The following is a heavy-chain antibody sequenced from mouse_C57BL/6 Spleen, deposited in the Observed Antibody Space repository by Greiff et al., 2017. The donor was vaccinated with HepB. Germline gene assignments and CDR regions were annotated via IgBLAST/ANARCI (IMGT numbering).Heavy chain of an antibody. D-gene: IGHD4-1*01. CDR2: ISSGGSYT. CDR1: GFTFSSYG. CDR3: ARQGNWDRYYFDY. Sequence: DVHLVESGGDLMKPGGSLKLSCAASGFTFSSYGMSWVRQTPDKRLEWVATISSGGSYTYYPDSVKGRFTISRDNAKNTLYLQMSSLKSEDTAMYYCARQGNWDRYYFDYWGQGTTLTVSS. J-gene: IGHJ2*01. V-gene: IGHV5-6*01.